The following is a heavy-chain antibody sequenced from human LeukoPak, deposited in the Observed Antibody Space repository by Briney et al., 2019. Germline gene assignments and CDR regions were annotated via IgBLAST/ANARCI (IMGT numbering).Heavy chain of an antibody. V-gene: IGHV4-39*07. CDR2: IYYSGST. Sequence: SETLSLTCTVSGGSISSSSYYWGWIRQPPGKGLEWIGTIYYSGSTYYNPSLKSRVTISVDTSKNQFSLKLSSVTAADTAVYYCARVKWELLPSFDIWGQGTMVTVSS. CDR1: GGSISSSSYY. CDR3: ARVKWELLPSFDI. J-gene: IGHJ3*02. D-gene: IGHD1-26*01.